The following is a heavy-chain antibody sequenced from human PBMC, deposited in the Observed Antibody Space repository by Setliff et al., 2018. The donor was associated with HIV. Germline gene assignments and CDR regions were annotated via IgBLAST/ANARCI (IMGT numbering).Heavy chain of an antibody. V-gene: IGHV4-61*09. CDR3: LRFQESPTRPSMNHFIY. Sequence: SETLSLTCTVSGDPMSSGSFFWTWMRQAAGGRLEWIGHIHNSGSTNYNPSLKSRVTMSADTSESQFSLRLTSVTASDTAVYYCLRFQESPTRPSMNHFIYWGQGILVTVSS. J-gene: IGHJ1*01. D-gene: IGHD3-10*01. CDR1: GDPMSSGSFF. CDR2: IHNSGST.